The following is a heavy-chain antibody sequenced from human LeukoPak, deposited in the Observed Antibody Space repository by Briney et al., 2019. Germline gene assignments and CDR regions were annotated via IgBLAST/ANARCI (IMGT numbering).Heavy chain of an antibody. CDR1: GFTFSSYG. CDR2: ISGSGGST. J-gene: IGHJ4*02. Sequence: GGSLRLSCAASGFTFSSYGMSWVRQAPGKGLEWVSAISGSGGSTYYADSVKGRFTISRDNSKNTLYLQMNSLRAEDTAVYYCAKDQGELGIFDYWGQGTLVTVSS. V-gene: IGHV3-23*01. D-gene: IGHD1-26*01. CDR3: AKDQGELGIFDY.